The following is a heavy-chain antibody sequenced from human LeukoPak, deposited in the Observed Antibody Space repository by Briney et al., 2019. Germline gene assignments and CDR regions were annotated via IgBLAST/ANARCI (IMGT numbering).Heavy chain of an antibody. D-gene: IGHD3-3*02. CDR2: ISAYNGDT. J-gene: IGHJ3*02. CDR1: GYTFATYG. V-gene: IGHV1-18*01. CDR3: ARGAAQRVLAAFDI. Sequence: GAAVKVSCKASGYTFATYGISWVRQAPGQGLEWMGWISAYNGDTNYAQKLQGRVTMTTDTSTSTAYMELRSLRSDDTAVYYCARGAAQRVLAAFDIWGQGTVVTVSS.